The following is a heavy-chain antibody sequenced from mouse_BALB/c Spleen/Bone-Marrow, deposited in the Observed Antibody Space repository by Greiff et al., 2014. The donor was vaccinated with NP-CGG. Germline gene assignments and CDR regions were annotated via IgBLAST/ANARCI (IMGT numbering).Heavy chain of an antibody. CDR3: AREEGYDEGEYFDV. V-gene: IGHV1-18*01. Sequence: VQLKESGPELVKPGASMKISCKASGYSFTGYTMNWVKQSHGKNLEWIGLINPYNGGTSYNQKFKGKATLTVDKSSSTAYMELLSLTSEDSAVYYRAREEGYDEGEYFDVWGAGTTVTVSS. CDR2: INPYNGGT. J-gene: IGHJ1*01. CDR1: GYSFTGYT. D-gene: IGHD2-14*01.